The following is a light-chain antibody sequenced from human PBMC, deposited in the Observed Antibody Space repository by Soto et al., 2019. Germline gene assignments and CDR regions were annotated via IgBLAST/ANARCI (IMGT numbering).Light chain of an antibody. CDR2: KTS. V-gene: IGKV1-5*03. CDR1: QSISSW. CDR3: QQDDAGPC. Sequence: DIQMTQSPSTLSASVGDRVTITCRASQSISSWLAWYQQKPGKAPKFLIYKTSSLKSGVPSRFSGRGSGTEFTLTIGRVGPEDFASYFCQQDDAGPCFGQGTKWAIK. J-gene: IGKJ2*03.